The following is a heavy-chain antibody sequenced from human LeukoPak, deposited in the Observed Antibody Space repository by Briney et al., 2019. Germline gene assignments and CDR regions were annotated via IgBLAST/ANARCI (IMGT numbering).Heavy chain of an antibody. Sequence: ASVKVSCKASGYTFTGYYMHWVRQAPGQGLEWMGWINPNSGGTNYAQKFQGRVTMTRDTSISTAYMELSRLRSDDTAVYYCARDLRRITMVRGVISFAFGYWGQGTLVTVSS. V-gene: IGHV1-2*02. CDR2: INPNSGGT. CDR1: GYTFTGYY. D-gene: IGHD3-10*01. J-gene: IGHJ4*02. CDR3: ARDLRRITMVRGVISFAFGY.